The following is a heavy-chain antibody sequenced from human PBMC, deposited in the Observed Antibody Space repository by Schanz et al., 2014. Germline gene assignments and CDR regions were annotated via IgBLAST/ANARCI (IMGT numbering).Heavy chain of an antibody. CDR3: ARKSLVSAHYDS. J-gene: IGHJ4*02. CDR2: ISDSGTYT. V-gene: IGHV3-11*06. Sequence: VQVVESGGGLVKPGGSLRLSCAASGFVFGDYYMTWIRQAPGKGLEWLSYISDSGTYTNYADSVKGRFTISRDISKNTLYLQMGSLRAEDVAVYYCARKSLVSAHYDSWGQGTLVTVSS. D-gene: IGHD2-21*01. CDR1: GFVFGDYY.